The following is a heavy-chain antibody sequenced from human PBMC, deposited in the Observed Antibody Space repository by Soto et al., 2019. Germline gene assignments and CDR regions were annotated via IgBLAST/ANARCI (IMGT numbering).Heavy chain of an antibody. CDR2: ISSSGSTI. V-gene: IGHV3-48*03. J-gene: IGHJ4*02. D-gene: IGHD3-3*01. Sequence: GGSLRLSCAASGFTFSSYEMNWVRQAPGKGLEWVSYISSSGSTIYYADSVKGRFTISRDNAKNSLYLQMNSLRAEDTAVYYCARVEGDYVHYWGQGTLVTVSS. CDR3: ARVEGDYVHY. CDR1: GFTFSSYE.